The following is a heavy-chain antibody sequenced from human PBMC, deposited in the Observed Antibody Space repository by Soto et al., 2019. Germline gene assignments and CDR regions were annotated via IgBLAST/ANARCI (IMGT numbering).Heavy chain of an antibody. D-gene: IGHD6-19*01. J-gene: IGHJ4*02. CDR1: GFSFSSYA. CDR2: ISGSGGST. Sequence: PGGSLRLSCAASGFSFSSYAMNWVRQAPGKGLEWVSAISGSGGSTYYADSVKGRFIISRDISKNTLYLQMNTLRAEDTAVYYCAKDSGSWPYYSDYWGQGTLVTVSS. CDR3: AKDSGSWPYYSDY. V-gene: IGHV3-23*01.